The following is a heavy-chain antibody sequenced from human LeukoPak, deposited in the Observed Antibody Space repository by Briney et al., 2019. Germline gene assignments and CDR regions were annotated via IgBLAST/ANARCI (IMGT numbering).Heavy chain of an antibody. D-gene: IGHD6-13*01. CDR2: IYTSGST. J-gene: IGHJ4*02. CDR3: ARVAFAPTIAAADYFDY. V-gene: IGHV4-4*07. Sequence: PSETLSLTCTVSGGSISSYYWSWIRQPAGKGLEWIGRIYTSGSTNYNPSLKSRVTMSVDTSKNQFSLKLSSLTAADTAVYYCARVAFAPTIAAADYFDYWGQGTLVTVSS. CDR1: GGSISSYY.